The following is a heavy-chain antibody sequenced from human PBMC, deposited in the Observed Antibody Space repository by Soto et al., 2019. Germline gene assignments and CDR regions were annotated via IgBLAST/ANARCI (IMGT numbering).Heavy chain of an antibody. V-gene: IGHV3-21*01. CDR2: ISGSGSYI. D-gene: IGHD2-15*01. J-gene: IGHJ6*02. CDR3: ATIFSCSGGSCIHFGLDI. CDR1: GFNFRSYT. Sequence: LRLSCAASGFNFRSYTMYWVRQAPGKGLEWVSSISGSGSYIYYGDSVKGRFTISRDNAKNSLYLQMNSLRVEDTAVYYCATIFSCSGGSCIHFGLDIWGQGTTVTVSS.